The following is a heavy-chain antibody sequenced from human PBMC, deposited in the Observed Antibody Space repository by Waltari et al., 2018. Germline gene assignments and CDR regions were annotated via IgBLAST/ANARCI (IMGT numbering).Heavy chain of an antibody. CDR3: TTEGGRTWPMY. CDR1: GFTFANAW. J-gene: IGHJ4*02. CDR2: MKRKAEGGTT. V-gene: IGHV3-15*01. Sequence: EVQLVESGGGLVKPGDSLRLSCVASGFTFANAWINWVRQAPGKGLEWVGRMKRKAEGGTTDEAAPVKGRFAISRDDSKDTAYLQMNRLKTEDTAMYFCTTEGGRTWPMYWGQGTLVTVSS. D-gene: IGHD2-2*01.